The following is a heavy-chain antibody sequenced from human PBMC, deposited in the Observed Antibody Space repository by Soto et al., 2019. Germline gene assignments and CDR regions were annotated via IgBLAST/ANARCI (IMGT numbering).Heavy chain of an antibody. Sequence: SDTLSLTFTVYGYPINSHNYFWSWIRQPPGKGLEWIGSIYYSGTTYYNPSLKSRVTISVDRSKNQFSLKLYSVTAADTAVYYCARHFSVNYFYYWGQGALFTVSS. CDR2: IYYSGTT. CDR3: ARHFSVNYFYY. D-gene: IGHD3-10*01. CDR1: GYPINSHNYF. V-gene: IGHV4-39*01. J-gene: IGHJ4*02.